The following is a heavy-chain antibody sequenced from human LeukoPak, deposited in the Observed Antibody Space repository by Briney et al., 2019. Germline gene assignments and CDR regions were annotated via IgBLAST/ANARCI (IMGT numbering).Heavy chain of an antibody. CDR3: ARDYSGVGHNWFDP. J-gene: IGHJ5*02. CDR2: IIPIFGTT. Sequence: ASVKVSCKASGGTFSSIAISWVRQAPGQGLEWMGGIIPIFGTTNYAQKFQGRVTMTRDTSTSTVYMELSSLRSEDTAVYYCARDYSGVGHNWFDPWGQGTLVTVSS. CDR1: GGTFSSIA. V-gene: IGHV1-69*05. D-gene: IGHD3-10*01.